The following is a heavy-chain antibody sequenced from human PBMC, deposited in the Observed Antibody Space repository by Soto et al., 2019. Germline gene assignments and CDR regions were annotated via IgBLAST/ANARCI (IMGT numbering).Heavy chain of an antibody. D-gene: IGHD5-18*01. CDR2: ISGSGGST. CDR3: AKAEYSYGYAD. J-gene: IGHJ4*02. Sequence: EVQLLESGGGLGQPGGSLRLSCAASGFTFSSYAMSWVRQAPGKGLEWVSAISGSGGSTYYADSVKGRFTISRDNSKNTLYPQLNSLRAEDTAVYYCAKAEYSYGYADWGQGTLVTVSS. V-gene: IGHV3-23*01. CDR1: GFTFSSYA.